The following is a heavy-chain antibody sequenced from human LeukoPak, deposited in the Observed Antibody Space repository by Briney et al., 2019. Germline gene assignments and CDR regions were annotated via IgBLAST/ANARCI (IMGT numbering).Heavy chain of an antibody. D-gene: IGHD5-24*01. CDR3: ATTRGSYYYYYMDV. CDR1: GGTFSSYA. V-gene: IGHV1-69*05. J-gene: IGHJ6*03. CDR2: IIPIFGTA. Sequence: SVKVSCKASGGTFSSYAISWVRQAPGQGLEWMGRIIPIFGTANYAQKFQGRVTITTDESTSTAYMELGSLRSEDTAVYYCATTRGSYYYYYMDVWGKGTTVTVSS.